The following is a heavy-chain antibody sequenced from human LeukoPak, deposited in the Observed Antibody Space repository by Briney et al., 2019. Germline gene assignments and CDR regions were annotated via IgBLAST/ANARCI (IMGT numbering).Heavy chain of an antibody. V-gene: IGHV4-61*02. J-gene: IGHJ5*02. CDR2: IYTSGST. CDR3: ARDDPTAEGWFDP. CDR1: GGSISSGSYY. Sequence: SETLSLTCTVSGGSISSGSYYWRWIRQPAGTGLEWLGRIYTSGSTNYNPSLKSRVTISVDTSKNQFSLKLSSVTAADTAVYYCARDDPTAEGWFDPWGQGTLVTVSS.